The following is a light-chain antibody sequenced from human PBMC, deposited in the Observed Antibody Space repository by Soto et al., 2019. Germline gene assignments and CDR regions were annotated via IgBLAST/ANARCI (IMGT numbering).Light chain of an antibody. J-gene: IGKJ5*01. CDR1: QSVSSN. Sequence: EIVMTQSPATLSVSPGERATLSCRASQSVSSNLAWYQQKPGQAPRLPIYGASSRATGIPDRFSGSGSGTDFTLTISRLEPEDFAVYYCQHYSSSPPAITFGQGTRLEIK. CDR3: QHYSSSPPAIT. CDR2: GAS. V-gene: IGKV3-20*01.